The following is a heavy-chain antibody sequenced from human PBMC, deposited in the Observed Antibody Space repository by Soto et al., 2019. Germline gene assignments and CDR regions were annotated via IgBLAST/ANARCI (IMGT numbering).Heavy chain of an antibody. D-gene: IGHD6-6*01. V-gene: IGHV3-33*01. CDR2: IWYDGSNK. CDR3: AREPEYSSSSPSVWYYGLDV. J-gene: IGHJ6*02. Sequence: QVQLVESGGGVVQPGRSLRLSCAASGFTFSSYGMHWVRQAPGKGLEWVAVIWYDGSNKYYPDSVKGRFTISKDSSKNTLYLHMSSLRAEDTAVYYSAREPEYSSSSPSVWYYGLDVWGQGTTVTVSS. CDR1: GFTFSSYG.